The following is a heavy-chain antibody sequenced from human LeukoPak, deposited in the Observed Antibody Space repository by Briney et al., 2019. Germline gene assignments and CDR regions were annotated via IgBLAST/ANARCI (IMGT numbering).Heavy chain of an antibody. CDR2: IYHSGST. Sequence: SETLSLTCTVSGYSISSGYYWGWIRQPPGKGLEWIGSIYHSGSTYYNPSLKSRVTISVDTSKNQFSLKLSSVTAADTAVYYCARVTTKGNAFDIWGQGTMVTVSS. CDR1: GYSISSGYY. CDR3: ARVTTKGNAFDI. V-gene: IGHV4-38-2*02. D-gene: IGHD4-11*01. J-gene: IGHJ3*02.